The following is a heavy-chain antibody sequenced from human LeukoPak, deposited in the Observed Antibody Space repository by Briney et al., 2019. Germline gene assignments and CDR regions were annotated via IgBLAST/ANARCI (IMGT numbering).Heavy chain of an antibody. V-gene: IGHV1-2*07. CDR3: AGAISLSLGYDY. J-gene: IGHJ4*02. D-gene: IGHD3-16*02. Sequence: ASVKLSLTASGYTFTGYNMGWVRQAPAQGHEWMGGVNINSGGTNYAHQFKGRVTITRARSISTAYMELSRLRPGATAVYYCAGAISLSLGYDYWGQGTLVAVSS. CDR2: VNINSGGT. CDR1: GYTFTGYN.